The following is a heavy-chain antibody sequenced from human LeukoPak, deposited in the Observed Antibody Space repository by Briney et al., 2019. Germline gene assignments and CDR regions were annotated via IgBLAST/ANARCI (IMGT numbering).Heavy chain of an antibody. D-gene: IGHD2-2*01. CDR1: GFTFSSYW. CDR2: IKQDGSEK. CDR3: ARDLGYCSSTCCYPTWWFDP. Sequence: PGGSLRLSCAASGFTFSSYWMSWVRQAPGKGLEWVANIKQDGSEKYYVDSVKGRFTISRDNAKNSLYLQMNSLRAEDTAVYYCARDLGYCSSTCCYPTWWFDPWGQGTLVTVSS. V-gene: IGHV3-7*01. J-gene: IGHJ5*02.